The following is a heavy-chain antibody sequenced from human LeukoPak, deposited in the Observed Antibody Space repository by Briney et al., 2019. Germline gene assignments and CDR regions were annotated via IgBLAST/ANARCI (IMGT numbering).Heavy chain of an antibody. Sequence: GGSLRLSCAASGFTFSDFWMSWVRQTPGKGLEWLANIKQDAIEKYYVDSVKGRFTISRNNAENSVYLQMNSLRAEDTAVYYCARDCGYFDYWGQGTLVTVSS. CDR3: ARDCGYFDY. V-gene: IGHV3-7*01. CDR1: GFTFSDFW. CDR2: IKQDAIEK. J-gene: IGHJ4*02. D-gene: IGHD2-21*01.